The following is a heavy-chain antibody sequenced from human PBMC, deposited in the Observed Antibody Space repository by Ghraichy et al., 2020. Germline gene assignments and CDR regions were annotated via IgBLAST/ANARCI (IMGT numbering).Heavy chain of an antibody. J-gene: IGHJ4*02. CDR2: ISSSSTTT. CDR3: ARDVRLEWEIVLAD. D-gene: IGHD1-26*01. CDR1: GFTFSTYS. Sequence: LSLTCAASGFTFSTYSMNWVRQAPGKGLEWVSFISSSSTTTYYADSVKGRFTISRDNAKNSLYLQMKSLRDEDTAVYFCARDVRLEWEIVLADWGQGTLVSVSS. V-gene: IGHV3-48*02.